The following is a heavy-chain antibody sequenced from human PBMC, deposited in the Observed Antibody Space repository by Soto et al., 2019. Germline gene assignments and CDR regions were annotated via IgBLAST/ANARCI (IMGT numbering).Heavy chain of an antibody. CDR1: GYSITAGGYY. J-gene: IGHJ5*02. D-gene: IGHD6-19*01. CDR3: ARMYSSGSGWFHP. V-gene: IGHV4-31*03. CDR2: FYSSGSI. Sequence: SETLSLTCFVSGYSITAGGYYWSCIRHHPGKGLEWIGSFYSSGSIIYNPSLRSRVSISGDTSSNQFSMSLTSVTAADTARYYCARMYSSGSGWFHPWGQGTLVTVSS.